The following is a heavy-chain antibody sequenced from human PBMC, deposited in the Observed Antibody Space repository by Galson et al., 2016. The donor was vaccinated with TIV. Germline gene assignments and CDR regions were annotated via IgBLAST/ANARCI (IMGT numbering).Heavy chain of an antibody. CDR2: IYTGGST. V-gene: IGHV3-66*02. CDR1: GFSFRNYV. J-gene: IGHJ6*02. Sequence: SLRLSCAASGFSFRNYVMSWVRLAPGKGLEWVSMIYTGGSTSYADSVKGRFTISRDNSKNTLYLQMNRLRVEDSAVYYCARERRYCGNECYLYYYYGMDVWGQGTTVTVSS. CDR3: ARERRYCGNECYLYYYYGMDV. D-gene: IGHD2-21*01.